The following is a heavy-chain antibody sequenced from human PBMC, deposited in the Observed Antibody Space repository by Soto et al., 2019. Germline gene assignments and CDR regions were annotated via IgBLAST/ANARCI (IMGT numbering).Heavy chain of an antibody. CDR1: GDTFTGYY. V-gene: IGHV1-2*02. J-gene: IGHJ6*02. Sequence: ASVKVSCKASGDTFTGYYVHCVREAPGQGLEWMGWINPETGGTSYAQKSQGRVTLSRDTSINTAYLELSRLRFDDAAVYFCARERYQVISDGMDVWGQGTTVTVSS. D-gene: IGHD2-2*01. CDR2: INPETGGT. CDR3: ARERYQVISDGMDV.